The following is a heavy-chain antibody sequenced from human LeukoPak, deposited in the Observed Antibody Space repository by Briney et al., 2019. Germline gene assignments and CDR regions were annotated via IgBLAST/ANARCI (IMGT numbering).Heavy chain of an antibody. CDR2: ISDSGGNT. Sequence: GGSLRLSCAASGFTFSTDVMRWVRQAPGRGLEWVSGISDSGGNTYYADSVRGRFTISRDNSKNTLYLQMNSLRAEDTAVYYCARHRSSWLIDYWGQGTLVTVSS. CDR3: ARHRSSWLIDY. D-gene: IGHD6-6*01. V-gene: IGHV3-23*01. J-gene: IGHJ4*02. CDR1: GFTFSTDV.